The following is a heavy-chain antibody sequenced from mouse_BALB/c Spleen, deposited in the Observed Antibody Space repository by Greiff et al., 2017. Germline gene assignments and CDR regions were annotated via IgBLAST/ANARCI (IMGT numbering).Heavy chain of an antibody. Sequence: DVHLVESGGGLVQPKGSLKLSCAASGFTFNTYAMNWVRQAPGKGLEWVARIRSKSNNYATYYADSVKDRFTISRDDSQSMLYLQMNNLKTEDTAMYYCVREYYGSSYGFAYWGQGTLVTVSA. J-gene: IGHJ3*01. CDR2: IRSKSNNYAT. CDR3: VREYYGSSYGFAY. V-gene: IGHV10-1*02. D-gene: IGHD1-1*01. CDR1: GFTFNTYA.